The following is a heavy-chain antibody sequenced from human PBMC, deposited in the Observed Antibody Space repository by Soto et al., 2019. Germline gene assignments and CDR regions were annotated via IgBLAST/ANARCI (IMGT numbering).Heavy chain of an antibody. V-gene: IGHV3-33*01. CDR2: IWYDGSNK. CDR1: GFTFSSYG. Sequence: GGSLRLSCAASGFTFSSYGMHWVRQAPGKGLEWVAVIWYDGSNKYYADSVKGRFTISRDNSKNTLYLQMNSLRAEDTAVYYCARSVYSGSYGLLSPFDYWGQGTLVTVSS. CDR3: ARSVYSGSYGLLSPFDY. D-gene: IGHD1-26*01. J-gene: IGHJ4*02.